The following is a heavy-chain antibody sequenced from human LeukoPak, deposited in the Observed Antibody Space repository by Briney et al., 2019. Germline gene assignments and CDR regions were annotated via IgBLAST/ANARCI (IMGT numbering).Heavy chain of an antibody. CDR2: INSYNGNT. CDR3: TRSYDLTTFSNKGSDY. J-gene: IGHJ4*02. V-gene: IGHV1-18*01. D-gene: IGHD3-3*01. CDR1: GYRFTAYG. Sequence: ASVTVSCKASGYRFTAYGISWVRQAPGQGLEWVGWINSYNGNTNYAQRFLGRVTMTTETSTSTAYMELTSLRSDDTAVYFCTRSYDLTTFSNKGSDYWGQGTLVTVSS.